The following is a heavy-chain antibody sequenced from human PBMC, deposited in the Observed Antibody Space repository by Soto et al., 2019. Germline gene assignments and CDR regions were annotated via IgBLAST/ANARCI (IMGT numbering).Heavy chain of an antibody. D-gene: IGHD3-9*01. J-gene: IGHJ4*02. Sequence: QLQLQESGPGLVKPSETLSLTCTVSGGSVSSSSYYWGWVRQPPGKGLEWLGSVYYSGRTYYNPSLESRVTISGYKSKNQFSLKLMSVSAADTAVYYCGRLEGLATISYYFDYWGQGALVTVSS. CDR3: GRLEGLATISYYFDY. CDR1: GGSVSSSSYY. CDR2: VYYSGRT. V-gene: IGHV4-39*01.